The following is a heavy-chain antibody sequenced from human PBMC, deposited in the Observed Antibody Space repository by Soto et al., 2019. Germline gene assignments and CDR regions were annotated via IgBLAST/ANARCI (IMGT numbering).Heavy chain of an antibody. CDR3: AKTREFDWFEAT. Sequence: EVQLLESGGGLVQPGGSLRLSCAASGFTFSSYAMSWVRQAPGKGLEWVSVISGSGVTTYYADSVKGRFTISRDNSKNTLYLQMNSLRAEDTAVYYCAKTREFDWFEATWGQGTLVTVSS. V-gene: IGHV3-23*01. D-gene: IGHD3-9*01. CDR1: GFTFSSYA. CDR2: ISGSGVTT. J-gene: IGHJ5*02.